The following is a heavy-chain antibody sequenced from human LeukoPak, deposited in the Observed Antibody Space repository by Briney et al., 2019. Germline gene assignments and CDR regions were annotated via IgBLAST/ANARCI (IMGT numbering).Heavy chain of an antibody. J-gene: IGHJ4*02. CDR2: IYPRDGST. CDR1: GYTFTSNY. Sequence: ASVKVSCKASGYTFTSNYIHWVRQALGQGLEWMGMIYPRDGSTSYAQKFQGRVTVTRDTSTSTVHMELSGLRSEDTAVYYYARDQEGFDYWGQGTLVTVSS. CDR3: ARDQEGFDY. V-gene: IGHV1-46*01.